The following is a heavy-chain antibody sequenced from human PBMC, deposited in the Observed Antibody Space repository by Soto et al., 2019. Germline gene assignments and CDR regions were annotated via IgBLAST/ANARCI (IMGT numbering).Heavy chain of an antibody. CDR1: GFTFSDYY. CDR2: ISSRGSTI. CDR3: ARTLGYCSGGSCYSVLAFDI. Sequence: QVQLVESGGGLVKPGGSLRLSCAASGFTFSDYYMSWIRQAPGKGLEWVSYISSRGSTIYYADSVKGRFTISRDNAKNSLYLQMNSLRAEDTAVYYCARTLGYCSGGSCYSVLAFDIWGQGTMVTVSS. J-gene: IGHJ3*02. V-gene: IGHV3-11*01. D-gene: IGHD2-15*01.